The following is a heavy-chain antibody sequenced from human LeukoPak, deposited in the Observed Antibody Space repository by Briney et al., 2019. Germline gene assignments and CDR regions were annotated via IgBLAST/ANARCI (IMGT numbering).Heavy chain of an antibody. CDR1: GFTFTSSA. D-gene: IGHD1-26*01. CDR3: AAETGTSGSYGDY. V-gene: IGHV1-58*02. J-gene: IGHJ4*02. Sequence: SVNVSCKASGFTFTSSAMQWVRQARGQRLEWIGWIVVGSGNTNYAQKFQERVTITRDMSTSTAYMELSSLRSEDAAVYYCAAETGTSGSYGDYWGQGTLVTVSS. CDR2: IVVGSGNT.